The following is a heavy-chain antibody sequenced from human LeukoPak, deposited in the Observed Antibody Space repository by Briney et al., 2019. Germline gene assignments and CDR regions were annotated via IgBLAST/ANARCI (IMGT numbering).Heavy chain of an antibody. Sequence: ASVGVSCKASGYTFTSYYMQWVRQAPGQGLEGMGIMNPSGGSTSYAQKFQGRVTMTRDTSSSTVYMELSSLRSEDTAVYYCARGGMGIQLWSFDYWGQGTLVTVSS. CDR3: ARGGMGIQLWSFDY. CDR2: MNPSGGST. D-gene: IGHD5-18*01. V-gene: IGHV1-46*01. J-gene: IGHJ4*02. CDR1: GYTFTSYY.